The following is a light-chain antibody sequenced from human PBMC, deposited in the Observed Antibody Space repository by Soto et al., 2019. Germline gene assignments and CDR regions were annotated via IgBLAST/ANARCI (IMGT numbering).Light chain of an antibody. CDR3: TSYTSSFTHL. CDR1: SSDVGGYNY. J-gene: IGLJ1*01. CDR2: EVS. Sequence: QSVMNRHASVAGSPGQSITISCTGTSSDVGGYNYVSWYQQHPGKAPKLMIFEVSNRPSGVSNRFSGSKSGNTASLTISGLQTEDEADYYCTSYTSSFTHLFGTGTKVTVL. V-gene: IGLV2-14*01.